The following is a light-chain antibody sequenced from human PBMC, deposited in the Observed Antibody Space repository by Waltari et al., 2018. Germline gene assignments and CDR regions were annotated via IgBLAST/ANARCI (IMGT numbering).Light chain of an antibody. Sequence: DIVLTQSPDSLAVSLGERATINCKSSQSLLYSSVNKNCLAWYQQKAGQPPKLLIYWASTREPGVPDQFSGSGSGTDFTLTISSLQAEDVAVYYCQQYCSSPLTFCGGTKVEIK. V-gene: IGKV4-1*01. CDR3: QQYCSSPLT. J-gene: IGKJ4*01. CDR1: QSLLYSSVNKNC. CDR2: WAS.